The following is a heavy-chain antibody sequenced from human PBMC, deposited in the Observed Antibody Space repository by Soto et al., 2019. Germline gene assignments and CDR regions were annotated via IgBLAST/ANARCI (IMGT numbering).Heavy chain of an antibody. V-gene: IGHV1-46*01. Sequence: QVQLVQSGAEVKKPGASVKVSCKASGYTFTSYYMHWVRHAPGQGLEWMGIINTSGGSTSYAQKFQGRVTMTRDTSTSTVYMEMSRLRAEDTAVYYCARVPSSGLDWFDPWGQGTLVTVSS. D-gene: IGHD3-10*01. CDR1: GYTFTSYY. CDR3: ARVPSSGLDWFDP. CDR2: INTSGGST. J-gene: IGHJ5*02.